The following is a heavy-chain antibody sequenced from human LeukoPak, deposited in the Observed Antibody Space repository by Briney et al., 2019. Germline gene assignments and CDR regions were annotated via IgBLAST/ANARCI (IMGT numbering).Heavy chain of an antibody. Sequence: ASGXXFTXYAXXWVRQXPXQGXEWMGWINTNTGNPTYAQGFTGRFVFSLDTSVSTAYLQISSLKAEDTAVYYCAREPQNWFDPWGQGTLVAVSS. V-gene: IGHV7-4-1*02. CDR3: AREPQNWFDP. J-gene: IGHJ5*02. CDR1: GXXFTXYA. CDR2: INTNTGNP.